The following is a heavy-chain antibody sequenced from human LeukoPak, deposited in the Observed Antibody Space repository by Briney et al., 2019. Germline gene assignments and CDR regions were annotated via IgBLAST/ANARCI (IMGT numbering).Heavy chain of an antibody. D-gene: IGHD5-18*01. J-gene: IGHJ6*02. Sequence: GESLKISCKGSGGSFTSYWIGWVRQMPGKGLEWLGTFFPVDSATRNRPSFLGQVTISAGKSISTAYLQGSCLKASGTAMNYRAKHGGGDTANYYYYYGKDVWGQGTTVTVSS. CDR2: FFPVDSAT. CDR3: AKHGGGDTANYYYYYGKDV. CDR1: GGSFTSYW. V-gene: IGHV5-51*01.